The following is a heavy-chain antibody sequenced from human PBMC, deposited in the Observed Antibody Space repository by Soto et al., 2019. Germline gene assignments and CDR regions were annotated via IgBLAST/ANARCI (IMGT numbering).Heavy chain of an antibody. D-gene: IGHD3-22*01. V-gene: IGHV1-69*13. CDR1: GGTFSSYA. J-gene: IGHJ3*02. CDR2: IIPIFGTA. Sequence: GASVKVSCKASGGTFSSYAISWVRQAPGQGLEWMGGIIPIFGTANYAQKFQGRVTITEDESTSTAYMELSSLRSEDTAVYYCARDHYYDSRGNAFDIWGQGTMVTVSS. CDR3: ARDHYYDSRGNAFDI.